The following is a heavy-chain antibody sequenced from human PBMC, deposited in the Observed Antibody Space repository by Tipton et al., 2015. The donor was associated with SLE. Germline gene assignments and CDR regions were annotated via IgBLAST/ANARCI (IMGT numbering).Heavy chain of an antibody. D-gene: IGHD1-26*01. J-gene: IGHJ4*02. CDR3: ARDFKGIVADYFDY. Sequence: TLSLTCTVSGGSISNHYWNWIRQPPGKGLEWIGNIHYSESTNYNPSLKSRVTISVDSSKNQFSLKLSSVTAADTAVYYCARDFKGIVADYFDYWGQGTLVTVSS. V-gene: IGHV4-59*11. CDR1: GGSISNHY. CDR2: IHYSEST.